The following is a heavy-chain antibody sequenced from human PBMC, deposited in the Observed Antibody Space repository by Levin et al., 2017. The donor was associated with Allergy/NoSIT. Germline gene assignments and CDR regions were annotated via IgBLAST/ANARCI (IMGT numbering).Heavy chain of an antibody. V-gene: IGHV1-69*13. CDR3: ARDYYDFWSGYRYFDY. CDR2: IIPIFGTA. CDR1: GGTFSSYA. J-gene: IGHJ4*02. D-gene: IGHD3-3*01. Sequence: SVKVSCKASGGTFSSYAISWVRQAPGQGLEWMGGIIPIFGTANYAQKFQGRVTITADESTSTAYMELSSLRSEDTAVYYCARDYYDFWSGYRYFDYWGQGTLVTVSS.